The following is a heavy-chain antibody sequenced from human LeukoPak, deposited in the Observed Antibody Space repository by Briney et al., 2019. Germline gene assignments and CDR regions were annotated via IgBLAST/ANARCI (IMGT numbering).Heavy chain of an antibody. D-gene: IGHD2-15*01. CDR2: IYPGDSDT. CDR3: ARTDCSGGTCYYYFDY. V-gene: IGHV5-51*01. Sequence: GESLKISCKGSGYSFTGFWIGWVRQMPGKGLEWMGIIYPGDSDTRYSPSFQGQVTISADKSISTAYLQSSSLKASDTAMYYCARTDCSGGTCYYYFDYWGQGTLVTVSS. J-gene: IGHJ4*02. CDR1: GYSFTGFW.